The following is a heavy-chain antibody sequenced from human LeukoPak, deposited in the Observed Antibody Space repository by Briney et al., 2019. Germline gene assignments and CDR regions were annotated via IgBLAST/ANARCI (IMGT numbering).Heavy chain of an antibody. Sequence: PGRSLRLSCAASGFIFSSYGMHWVRQAPGKGLEWVAVIRYDGSNMYYGDSVKGRFTISRDNSKNTLYLQMNSLRAEDTAVYYCARDRYSGSPDYWGQGTLVTVSS. D-gene: IGHD1-26*01. CDR3: ARDRYSGSPDY. CDR2: IRYDGSNM. CDR1: GFIFSSYG. V-gene: IGHV3-33*01. J-gene: IGHJ4*02.